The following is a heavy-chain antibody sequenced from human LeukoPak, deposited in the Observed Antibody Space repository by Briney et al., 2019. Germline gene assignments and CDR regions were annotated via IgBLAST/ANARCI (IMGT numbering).Heavy chain of an antibody. Sequence: PSETLSLTCAVYGGSFGAHYWSWIRQPPGKGLEWIGEINNGGSTNYNPSLKSRVTVSADTSKNQFSLRLNSVTAADTAVYYCAREASGSPDHFDYWGQGTLVTVSS. V-gene: IGHV4-34*01. J-gene: IGHJ4*02. CDR2: INNGGST. CDR3: AREASGSPDHFDY. CDR1: GGSFGAHY. D-gene: IGHD1-26*01.